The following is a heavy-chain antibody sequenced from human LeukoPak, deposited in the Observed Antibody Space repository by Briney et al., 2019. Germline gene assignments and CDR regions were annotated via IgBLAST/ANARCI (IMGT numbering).Heavy chain of an antibody. Sequence: PSGTLSLTCTVSGGSISSYYWSWIRQPPGKGLEWIGYIYYSGSTNYNPSLKGRVTISEDTSKNQFSLKLSSVTAADTAVYYCARATWLPVGLYYYDSSGYYYYFDYWGQGTLVTVSS. CDR3: ARATWLPVGLYYYDSSGYYYYFDY. V-gene: IGHV4-59*01. J-gene: IGHJ4*02. CDR2: IYYSGST. CDR1: GGSISSYY. D-gene: IGHD3-22*01.